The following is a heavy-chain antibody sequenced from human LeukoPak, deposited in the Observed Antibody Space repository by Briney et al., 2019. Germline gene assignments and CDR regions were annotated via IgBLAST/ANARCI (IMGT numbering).Heavy chain of an antibody. CDR3: ASYKYLVCLFSNPFYHGLAV. J-gene: IGHJ6*04. D-gene: IGHD3-16*01. Sequence: GGSLRCSCPASAINFNTYAMSWLRQAPGNGLKWVSGITAGGRKTYYAHSVKGRFIISRDNSKNTLFLKMNSLRVDDTAVYYCASYKYLVCLFSNPFYHGLAVWGKGTTVTVSS. CDR1: AINFNTYA. V-gene: IGHV3-23*01. CDR2: ITAGGRKT.